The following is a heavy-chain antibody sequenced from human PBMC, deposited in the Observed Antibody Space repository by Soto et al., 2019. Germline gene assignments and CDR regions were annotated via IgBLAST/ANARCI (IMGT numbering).Heavy chain of an antibody. V-gene: IGHV4-34*01. CDR2: INHSGST. D-gene: IGHD2-8*01. Sequence: PSETLSLTCAVYGWSFSGYYWSLIRQPPGKGLEWIGEINHSGSTNYNPSLKSRVTISVDTSKNQFSLKLSSVTAADTAVYYCARNRNRWYYFDYWGQGTLVTVSS. J-gene: IGHJ4*02. CDR1: GWSFSGYY. CDR3: ARNRNRWYYFDY.